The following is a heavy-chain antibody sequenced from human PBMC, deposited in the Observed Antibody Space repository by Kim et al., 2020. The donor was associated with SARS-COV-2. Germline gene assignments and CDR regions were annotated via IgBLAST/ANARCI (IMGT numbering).Heavy chain of an antibody. CDR2: IFYSGRT. V-gene: IGHV4-39*01. D-gene: IGHD3-16*02. CDR1: GGSISSSSYY. Sequence: SETLSLTCTVSGGSISSSSYYWGWIRQPPGKGLEWIGSIFYSGRTYYNPSLNSRVTISVDTSKNQFSLKLSSVTAADTAVYYCGGAGLNLGELSLTYWYFELWGRGTLVTVPP. J-gene: IGHJ2*01. CDR3: GGAGLNLGELSLTYWYFEL.